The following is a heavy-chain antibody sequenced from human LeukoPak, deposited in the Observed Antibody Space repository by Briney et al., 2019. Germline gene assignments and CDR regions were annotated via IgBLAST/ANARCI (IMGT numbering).Heavy chain of an antibody. Sequence: GGSLRLSCAASGITFSSYGMHWVRQAPHKGLEWVAFIYNDENDKNYADSVKGRFTISRDNSKNTLYLQMNSLRGDDAAVYYCATLVKTGSGGRGYFDHWGQGTLVTVSS. D-gene: IGHD2-8*02. CDR3: ATLVKTGSGGRGYFDH. CDR2: IYNDENDK. CDR1: GITFSSYG. V-gene: IGHV3-30*02. J-gene: IGHJ4*02.